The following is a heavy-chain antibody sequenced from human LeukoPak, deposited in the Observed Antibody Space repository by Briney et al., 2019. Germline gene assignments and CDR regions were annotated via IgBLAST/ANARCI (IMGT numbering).Heavy chain of an antibody. CDR2: TFYRGST. CDR3: ARHRHNHHYDY. J-gene: IGHJ4*02. V-gene: IGHV4-39*07. Sequence: PSETLSLTCTVSGVSITTTSYYWGWIRQTPGKGLEWIGSTFYRGSTYYNPSLRSRVTISVDASKNQFFLTLSAVTAADTAMFYCARHRHNHHYDYWGQGTLVTVSS. D-gene: IGHD1-14*01. CDR1: GVSITTTSYY.